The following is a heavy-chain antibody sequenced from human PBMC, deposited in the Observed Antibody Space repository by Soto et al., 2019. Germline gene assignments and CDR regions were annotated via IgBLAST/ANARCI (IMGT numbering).Heavy chain of an antibody. V-gene: IGHV1-8*01. D-gene: IGHD6-6*01. J-gene: IGHJ5*02. CDR1: GYTFTIYD. Sequence: ASVKVSCKASGYTFTIYDINWVRQATGQGLEWMGWMNPNSGNTGYAQKFQGRVTMTRNTSISTAYMELSSLRSEDTAVYYCARGSIAARPGGGWFDPWGQGTLVTVSS. CDR2: MNPNSGNT. CDR3: ARGSIAARPGGGWFDP.